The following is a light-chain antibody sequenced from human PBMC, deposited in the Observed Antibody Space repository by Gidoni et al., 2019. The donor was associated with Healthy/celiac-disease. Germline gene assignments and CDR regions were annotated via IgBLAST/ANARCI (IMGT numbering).Light chain of an antibody. CDR3: LQDYNYPRT. CDR2: AAS. V-gene: IGKV1-6*01. Sequence: AIPMTQSPSSLSASVGDRVTITCRASQGIRNDLGWYQQKPGKAPKLLIYAASSLQSGVPSRFSGSGSGTDFTPTISSLQPEDFATYYCLQDYNYPRTFGQGTKVEIK. CDR1: QGIRND. J-gene: IGKJ1*01.